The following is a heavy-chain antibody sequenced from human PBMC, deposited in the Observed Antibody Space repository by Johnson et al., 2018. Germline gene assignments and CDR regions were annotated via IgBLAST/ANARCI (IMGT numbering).Heavy chain of an antibody. J-gene: IGHJ1*01. Sequence: QVQLQQWGAGLLRPSETLSLTCAVYGGSFVGYYWSWIRQPPGKGLEWIGEINQSGRTNYNPSLKSRVTISVDTSKTHFSLKLPSVTAAGTALYYCAREELVYGGGDCYSGYFQHWGEGTLVTVSP. D-gene: IGHD2-21*02. CDR1: GGSFVGYY. CDR2: INQSGRT. CDR3: AREELVYGGGDCYSGYFQH. V-gene: IGHV4-34*01.